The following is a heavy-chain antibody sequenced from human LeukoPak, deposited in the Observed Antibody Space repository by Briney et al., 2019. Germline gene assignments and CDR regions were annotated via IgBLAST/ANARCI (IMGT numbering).Heavy chain of an antibody. CDR1: GFTFDDYG. J-gene: IGHJ6*03. CDR3: ARIGYCTNGVCYSYYYYMDV. D-gene: IGHD2-8*01. CDR2: ISGDGGST. Sequence: GRSLRLSCAASGFTFDDYGMSWVRHAPGKGLEWVSGISGDGGSTGYADSVKGRFTISRDNAKNSLDLQMNSLRAEDTALYYCARIGYCTNGVCYSYYYYMDVWGKGTTVTVSS. V-gene: IGHV3-20*04.